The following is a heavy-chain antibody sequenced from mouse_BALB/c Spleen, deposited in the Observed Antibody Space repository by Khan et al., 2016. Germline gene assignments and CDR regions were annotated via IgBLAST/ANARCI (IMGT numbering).Heavy chain of an antibody. CDR3: ARDDGSSPFHY. J-gene: IGHJ2*01. V-gene: IGHV3-8*02. CDR1: GVSITSGY. CDR2: ITYSGTT. Sequence: EVQLQESGPSLVKPSQTLSLTCSVTGVSITSGYWNWIRKFPGKRLEYMGYITYSGTTYYNPSLKSRISITRDTSKNHYYLQLNSVTTEDTATYYWARDDGSSPFHYWGQCTTLTVSS. D-gene: IGHD1-1*01.